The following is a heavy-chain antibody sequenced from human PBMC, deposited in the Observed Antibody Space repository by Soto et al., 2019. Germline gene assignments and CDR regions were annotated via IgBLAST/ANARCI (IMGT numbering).Heavy chain of an antibody. Sequence: QVQLQESGPVLVKPSGTLSLTCAVSGGSISTSNWWSWVRQPPGKALEWIGEVYRTGSTTYNPSLESRLTISVDKSKNQFSLKLTSVTAADTAVYYCARARATIAAAAIFDCWGQGTLVTVSS. V-gene: IGHV4-4*02. J-gene: IGHJ4*02. CDR3: ARARATIAAAAIFDC. CDR1: GGSISTSNW. D-gene: IGHD6-13*01. CDR2: VYRTGST.